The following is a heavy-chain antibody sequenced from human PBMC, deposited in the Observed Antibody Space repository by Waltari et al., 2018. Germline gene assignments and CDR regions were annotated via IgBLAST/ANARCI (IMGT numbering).Heavy chain of an antibody. J-gene: IGHJ4*02. CDR3: ARDFNWGWDF. V-gene: IGHV3-7*03. CDR1: GFPFSSNW. D-gene: IGHD7-27*01. CDR2: IKPDGSQQ. Sequence: EVQLVDSGGGLVQPGVSLRLSCAAFGFPFSSNWMSWVRQAPGRGLEWLANIKPDGSQQYYVDSVRGRFSISRDNAKNSLYLQLNSLRAEDTAIYYCARDFNWGWDFWGQGTLVTVSS.